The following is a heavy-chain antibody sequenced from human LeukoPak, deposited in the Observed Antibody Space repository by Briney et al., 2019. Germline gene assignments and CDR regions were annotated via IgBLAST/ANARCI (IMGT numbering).Heavy chain of an antibody. CDR3: ARVDCSSTSCYEFDY. Sequence: GGSLRLSCAASGFTFSDYYMSWIRQAPGKGLEWVSYIRSSGSTIYYADSVKGRFTIPRDNAKNSLYLQMNSLRAEDTAVYYCARVDCSSTSCYEFDYWGQGTLVTISS. CDR2: IRSSGSTI. V-gene: IGHV3-11*04. J-gene: IGHJ4*02. D-gene: IGHD2-2*01. CDR1: GFTFSDYY.